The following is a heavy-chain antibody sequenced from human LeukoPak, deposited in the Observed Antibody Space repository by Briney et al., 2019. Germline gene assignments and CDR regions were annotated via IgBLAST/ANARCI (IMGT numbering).Heavy chain of an antibody. D-gene: IGHD3-3*01. CDR1: GFIFNNYA. CDR2: ISWNSGSI. J-gene: IGHJ6*02. Sequence: GGSLRLSCAGSGFIFNNYAMHWVRQPPGKGLEWVSGISWNSGSIDYADSVKGRFTISRDNSKNTLYLQMNSLRAEDTAVYYCAKDYGRHYDFWSGPPHFGVYYYYGMDVWGQGTTVTVSS. CDR3: AKDYGRHYDFWSGPPHFGVYYYYGMDV. V-gene: IGHV3-9*01.